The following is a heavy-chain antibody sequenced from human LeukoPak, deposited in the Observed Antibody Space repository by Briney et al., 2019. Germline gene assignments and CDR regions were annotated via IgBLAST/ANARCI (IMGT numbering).Heavy chain of an antibody. J-gene: IGHJ4*02. CDR1: GYSFTGFY. Sequence: ASVKVSCRASGYSFTGFYIHWVRQAPGQGLEWMAWINPQSGATNYAQKFKGRITTTRDMSITTAYMEVTTLRSDDTAVYDCARGGDDSGLYFAYWGQGTLVTVSS. CDR2: INPQSGAT. CDR3: ARGGDDSGLYFAY. D-gene: IGHD3-22*01. V-gene: IGHV1-2*02.